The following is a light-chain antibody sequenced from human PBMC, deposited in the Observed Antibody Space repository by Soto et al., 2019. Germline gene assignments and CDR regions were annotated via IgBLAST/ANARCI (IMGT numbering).Light chain of an antibody. CDR2: EAS. V-gene: IGKV3-15*01. CDR3: QRYNDWPYI. Sequence: EIVMTQSPVTLSVSPGERATLSCRASQSVSSNLAWYQQRPGQAPRLLIYEASTRATGVPARFSGSGYGRVFTLTISSLQSEDFAVYYCQRYNDWPYIFGQGTKLEIK. J-gene: IGKJ2*01. CDR1: QSVSSN.